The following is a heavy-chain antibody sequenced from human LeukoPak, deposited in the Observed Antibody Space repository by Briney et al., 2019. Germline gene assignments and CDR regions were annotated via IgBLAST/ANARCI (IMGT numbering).Heavy chain of an antibody. CDR3: ASGYDYGRNPYYFDY. CDR1: GYTFTSYG. D-gene: IGHD5-12*01. CDR2: ISAYNGNT. V-gene: IGHV1-18*01. J-gene: IGHJ4*02. Sequence: ASVKVSCKASGYTFTSYGISWVRQAPGQGLEWMGWISAYNGNTNYAQKLQGRVTMTTDTSTSTAYMELRSLRSDDTAVYYCASGYDYGRNPYYFDYWGQGTLVTVSS.